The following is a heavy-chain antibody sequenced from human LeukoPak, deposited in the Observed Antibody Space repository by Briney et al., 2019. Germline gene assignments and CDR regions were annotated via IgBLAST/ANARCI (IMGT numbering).Heavy chain of an antibody. CDR1: GTSLSPFH. Sequence: SETLSLTCTVAGTSLSPFHWTWFRQPAGQRLEWIGLIYFTGTATLNPSLRSRVALSVDLAKNKLFLMLDSMPAADTAMYCCARKDGDDWGQRTRVSVSS. CDR2: IYFTGTA. V-gene: IGHV4-4*07. CDR3: ARKDGDD. J-gene: IGHJ4*02.